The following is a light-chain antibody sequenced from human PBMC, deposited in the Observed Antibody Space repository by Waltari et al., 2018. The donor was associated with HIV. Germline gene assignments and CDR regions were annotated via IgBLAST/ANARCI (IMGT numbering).Light chain of an antibody. CDR2: DTS. J-gene: IGKJ1*01. V-gene: IGKV3-11*01. CDR1: QNVRNH. Sequence: ETVLTQSPPTLSLSPGERATLSCRASQNVRNHLAWYQQKPGQSPRLLIYDTSNRATGIPARFSGSGSATDFTLTISSLEPEDCAVYYCQQRTNWPPTFGQGTKVEIK. CDR3: QQRTNWPPT.